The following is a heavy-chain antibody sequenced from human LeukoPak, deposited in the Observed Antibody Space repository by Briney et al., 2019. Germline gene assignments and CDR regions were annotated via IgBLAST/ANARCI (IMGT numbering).Heavy chain of an antibody. CDR3: ARVDYGDLRGPRWYFDL. CDR2: IIPIFGTA. V-gene: IGHV1-69*01. J-gene: IGHJ2*01. D-gene: IGHD4-17*01. CDR1: GGTFSSYA. Sequence: ASVKVSCKASGGTFSSYAIIWVRQAPGQGLEWMGGIIPIFGTANYAQKFQGRVTITADESTSTAYMELSSLRSEDTAAYYCARVDYGDLRGPRWYFDLWGRGTLVTVSS.